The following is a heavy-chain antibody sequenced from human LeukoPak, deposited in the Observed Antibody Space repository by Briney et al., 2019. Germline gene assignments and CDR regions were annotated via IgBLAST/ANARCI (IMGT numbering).Heavy chain of an antibody. CDR1: GFTFSNYW. Sequence: GGSLRLACAGSGFTFSNYWMSWVRQAPGKGPEWVANIKQDGREKHYVDSVKGRFTISRDNAKSSLYLQMNSLRAEDTAVYYCTRDEAAATNWGQGTLVTVSS. J-gene: IGHJ4*02. CDR2: IKQDGREK. D-gene: IGHD6-13*01. CDR3: TRDEAAATN. V-gene: IGHV3-7*01.